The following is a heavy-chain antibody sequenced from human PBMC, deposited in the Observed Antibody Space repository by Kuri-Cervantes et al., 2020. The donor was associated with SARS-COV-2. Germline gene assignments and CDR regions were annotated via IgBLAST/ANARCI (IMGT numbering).Heavy chain of an antibody. Sequence: GSLRLSCAVYGGSFSGYYWSWIRQAPGKGLEWIGEINHSGSTNYNPSLKSRVTISVDTSKNQFSLKLSSVTAAGTAVYYCAREIGMVCAIGNWFDPWGQGTLVTVSS. CDR3: AREIGMVCAIGNWFDP. CDR1: GGSFSGYY. V-gene: IGHV4-34*01. CDR2: INHSGST. J-gene: IGHJ5*02. D-gene: IGHD2-8*01.